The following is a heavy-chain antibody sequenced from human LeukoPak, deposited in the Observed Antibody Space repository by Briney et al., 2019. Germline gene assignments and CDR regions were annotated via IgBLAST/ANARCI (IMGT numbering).Heavy chain of an antibody. V-gene: IGHV3-30*04. J-gene: IGHJ4*02. D-gene: IGHD6-25*01. CDR2: ISYDGSNE. CDR1: GFTFSSYV. Sequence: GRSLRLSCAASGFTFSSYVMHWVRQAPGKGLEWVAIISYDGSNEYYADSVKGRFTISRDNSKNTLYLQMNSLRAEDTAVYYCARVGSYYFDYWGQGTLVTVSS. CDR3: ARVGSYYFDY.